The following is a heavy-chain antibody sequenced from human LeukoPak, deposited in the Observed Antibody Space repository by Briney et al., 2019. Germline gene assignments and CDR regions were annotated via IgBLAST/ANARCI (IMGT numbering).Heavy chain of an antibody. CDR3: AREGYSSNWYDY. J-gene: IGHJ5*01. D-gene: IGHD6-13*01. CDR2: ISYTGTT. Sequence: SETLSLTCTVSGGSISSHYWAWIRQPPGKGLEWIGYISYTGTTNYNPSLKSRVTISVDTSKNQSSLKLRSVTAADTAVYYCAREGYSSNWYDYWGQGTLVTVSS. V-gene: IGHV4-59*11. CDR1: GGSISSHY.